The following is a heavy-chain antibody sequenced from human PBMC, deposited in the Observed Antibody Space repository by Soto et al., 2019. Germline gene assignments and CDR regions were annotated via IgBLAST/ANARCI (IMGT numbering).Heavy chain of an antibody. D-gene: IGHD3-22*01. Sequence: QVQLVQSGAEVKKPGSSVKVSCKASVGTFSSYAISWVRQAPGQGLEWMGAIIPIFGTANYAQKFQGRVTITADESTSTAYMELSSLRSEDTAVYYCARDRGPSSGYYPYWFDPWGQGTMVTVSS. CDR2: IIPIFGTA. V-gene: IGHV1-69*12. CDR3: ARDRGPSSGYYPYWFDP. CDR1: VGTFSSYA. J-gene: IGHJ5*02.